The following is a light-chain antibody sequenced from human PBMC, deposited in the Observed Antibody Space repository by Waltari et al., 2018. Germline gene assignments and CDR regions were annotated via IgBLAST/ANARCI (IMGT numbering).Light chain of an antibody. CDR3: QQSYSTPRT. Sequence: DIQLTQSPSSLSASVGDRVTITCRASQSISSYLNWYQQKPGKDPKLLIYAASSLQSGVPSRFSGSGSGTDFTLTISSLQPEDFATYYCQQSYSTPRTFGQGTKLEIK. J-gene: IGKJ2*02. CDR2: AAS. V-gene: IGKV1-39*01. CDR1: QSISSY.